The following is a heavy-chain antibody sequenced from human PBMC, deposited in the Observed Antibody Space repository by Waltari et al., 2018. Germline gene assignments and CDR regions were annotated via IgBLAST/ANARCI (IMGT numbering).Heavy chain of an antibody. D-gene: IGHD3-10*01. Sequence: QITLKESGPTLVKPTQTLTLTCTFSGFSLSTSRVGVPWNRQPPGKALEWLTLIYWDDDKRYSPSLKSRLTITKDTSKNQVVLTMTNMDPVDTATYYCAHRQISMEAFDIWGQGTKVTVSS. CDR2: IYWDDDK. CDR1: GFSLSTSRVG. CDR3: AHRQISMEAFDI. V-gene: IGHV2-5*02. J-gene: IGHJ3*02.